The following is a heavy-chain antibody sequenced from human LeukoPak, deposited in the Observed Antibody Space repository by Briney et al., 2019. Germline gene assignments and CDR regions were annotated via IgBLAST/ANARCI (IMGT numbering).Heavy chain of an antibody. Sequence: GGSLRLSCAASGFTFSSHSMNWVRQAPGKGLEWVSYISSSSSTIYYADSVKGRFTISRDNAKNSLYLQMNSLGAEDTAVYYCARGLLTGNDYWGQGTLVTVSS. CDR3: ARGLLTGNDY. V-gene: IGHV3-48*01. CDR2: ISSSSSTI. J-gene: IGHJ4*02. CDR1: GFTFSSHS. D-gene: IGHD7-27*01.